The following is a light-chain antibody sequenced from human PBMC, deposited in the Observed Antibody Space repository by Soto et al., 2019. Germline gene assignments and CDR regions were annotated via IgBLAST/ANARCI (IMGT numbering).Light chain of an antibody. Sequence: QSVLTQPASVSGSPGQSITISCTGISNDVGTYNLVSWYQHHPGKAPKLIIYEASKRPSGVPNRFSGSKSGNTASLTISGLHAEDEADYYCCSYGRSVVFGEGPRSPS. CDR3: CSYGRSVV. J-gene: IGLJ2*01. CDR2: EAS. CDR1: SNDVGTYNL. V-gene: IGLV2-23*01.